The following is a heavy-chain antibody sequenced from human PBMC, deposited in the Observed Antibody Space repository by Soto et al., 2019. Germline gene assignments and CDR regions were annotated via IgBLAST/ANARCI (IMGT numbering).Heavy chain of an antibody. J-gene: IGHJ5*02. CDR3: ARHPGASYYNWFDP. V-gene: IGHV5-10-1*01. CDR2: IDPSDSYT. Sequence: WIRQPPGKGLEWMGRIDPSDSYTNYSPSFQGHVTISADKSISTAYLQWSSLKASDTAMYYCARHPGASYYNWFDPWGQGTLVTVSS. D-gene: IGHD1-26*01.